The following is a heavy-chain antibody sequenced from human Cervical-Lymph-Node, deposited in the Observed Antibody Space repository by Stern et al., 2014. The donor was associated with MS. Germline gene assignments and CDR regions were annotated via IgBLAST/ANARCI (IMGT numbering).Heavy chain of an antibody. CDR1: GDSISSYTHY. CDR3: AKHACTGAACPFDL. V-gene: IGHV4-39*01. J-gene: IGHJ4*02. CDR2: AYTRGPP. D-gene: IGHD2-8*02. Sequence: QLQLQESGPGLVKPSETLSLTRAVSGDSISSYTHYWAWIRQPPGKGLEWIGSAYTRGPPSSTPPLKSPVTISVDTSKNPFPRGLNSVTAADTAVYYCAKHACTGAACPFDLWGQGTLVTVSS.